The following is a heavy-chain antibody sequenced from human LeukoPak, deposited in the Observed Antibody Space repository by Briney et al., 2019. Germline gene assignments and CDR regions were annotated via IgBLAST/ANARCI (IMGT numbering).Heavy chain of an antibody. J-gene: IGHJ5*02. Sequence: GGSLRLSCAASGFTFSSYSMNWVRQAPGKGLEWVSSISSSSSYIYYADSVKGRFTISRDNSKNTLYLQMNSLRAEDTAVYYCAKDPPRGVGANDWFDPWGQGTLVTVSS. CDR2: ISSSSSYI. D-gene: IGHD1-26*01. CDR3: AKDPPRGVGANDWFDP. CDR1: GFTFSSYS. V-gene: IGHV3-21*04.